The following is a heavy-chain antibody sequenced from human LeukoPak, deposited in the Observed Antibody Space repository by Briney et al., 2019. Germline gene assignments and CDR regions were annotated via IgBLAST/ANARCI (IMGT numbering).Heavy chain of an antibody. J-gene: IGHJ4*02. CDR3: AKELGSTLVRDSSRFFGS. V-gene: IGHV3-30*18. Sequence: PGRSLRLSCAASGFTFSSYGMHWVRQAPGKGLGWVAVISWDGSVSHYADSVKGRIAISRDNSKRTMYLQMSNLRAEDTAVYYCAKELGSTLVRDSSRFFGSWGQGTLVTVSS. CDR1: GFTFSSYG. D-gene: IGHD3-10*01. CDR2: ISWDGSVS.